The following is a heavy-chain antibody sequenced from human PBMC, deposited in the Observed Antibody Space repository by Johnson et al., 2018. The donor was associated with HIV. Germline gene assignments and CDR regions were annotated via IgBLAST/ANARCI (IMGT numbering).Heavy chain of an antibody. CDR2: IYSGGRT. J-gene: IGHJ3*02. CDR3: ARARAGAFDS. D-gene: IGHD6-19*01. V-gene: IGHV3-66*02. Sequence: EKLVESGGGLVQPGGSLRLSCVASGFSVSSDYMSWVRQAPGKGLEWVSLIYSGGRTYYADSVKGRFTISRDNSKNTLYLQMNNLRAEDTAIFYCARARAGAFDSWGQGTMVTVSS. CDR1: GFSVSSDY.